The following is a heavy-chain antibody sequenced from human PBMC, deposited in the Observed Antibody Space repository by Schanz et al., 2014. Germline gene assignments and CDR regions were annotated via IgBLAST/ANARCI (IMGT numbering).Heavy chain of an antibody. CDR1: GFSFSSYA. J-gene: IGHJ3*02. CDR2: ISSGGGST. V-gene: IGHV3-23*04. Sequence: EVQLVASGGGLVQPGGSLRLSCAASGFSFSSYAMGWVRQARGKGLEWVSSISSGGGSTYYADSVKGRFTISRDNSKNTLYLQMKSLRAEDTAVYYCARDGYSVVVISPTESFDIWGQGTMVTVSS. D-gene: IGHD2-21*01. CDR3: ARDGYSVVVISPTESFDI.